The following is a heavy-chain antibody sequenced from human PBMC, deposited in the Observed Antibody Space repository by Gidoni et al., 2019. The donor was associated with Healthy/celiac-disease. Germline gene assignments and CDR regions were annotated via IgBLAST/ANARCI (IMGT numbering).Heavy chain of an antibody. Sequence: EVQLVESGGGLVKPGGSLRLSCAASGFTFSSYSMTWVRQAPGKGLEWVSSISSSSSYIYYADSVKGRFTISRDNAKNSLYLQMNSLRAEDTAVYYCARDFGDVDEGGNDYWGQGTLVTVSS. J-gene: IGHJ4*02. D-gene: IGHD3-16*01. CDR3: ARDFGDVDEGGNDY. CDR1: GFTFSSYS. V-gene: IGHV3-21*01. CDR2: ISSSSSYI.